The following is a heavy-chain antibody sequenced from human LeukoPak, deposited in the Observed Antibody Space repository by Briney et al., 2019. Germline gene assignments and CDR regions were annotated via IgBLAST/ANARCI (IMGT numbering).Heavy chain of an antibody. V-gene: IGHV4-34*01. CDR3: ARAWGYFDY. D-gene: IGHD7-27*01. CDR2: INHSGST. CDR1: GGSFSGYY. Sequence: PSETLSLTCAVYGGSFSGYYWSWIRQPPGKGLEWIGEINHSGSTNYNPSLKSRVTISVDTSKNQFSLELSSVTAADTAVYYCARAWGYFDYWGQGTLVTVSS. J-gene: IGHJ4*02.